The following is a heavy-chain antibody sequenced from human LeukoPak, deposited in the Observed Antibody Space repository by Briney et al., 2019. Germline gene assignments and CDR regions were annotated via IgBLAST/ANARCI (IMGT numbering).Heavy chain of an antibody. CDR2: IIPILGIA. J-gene: IGHJ3*02. Sequence: SVKVSCKASGGTFSSYAISWVRQAPGQGLEWMGRIIPILGIANYAQKFQGRVTMTRDTSTSTVYMELSSLRSEDTAVYYCARGGYSGYHSDAFDIWGQGAMVTVSS. CDR1: GGTFSSYA. CDR3: ARGGYSGYHSDAFDI. D-gene: IGHD5-12*01. V-gene: IGHV1-69*04.